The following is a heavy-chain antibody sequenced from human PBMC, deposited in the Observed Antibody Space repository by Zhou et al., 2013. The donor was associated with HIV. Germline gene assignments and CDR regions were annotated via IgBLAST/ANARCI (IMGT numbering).Heavy chain of an antibody. D-gene: IGHD2-2*01. CDR2: IIPVFGTA. Sequence: QVQLVQSGAEVKKPGSSVKVSCKASGGTFSSNGITWVRQAPGQGLEWMGRIIPVFGTANYAQKFQGRVTITADESTSIAYMELNNLRSDDTAVYYCARLGPPCSTPTCYYNFDYWGQGTLVTVSS. J-gene: IGHJ4*02. CDR3: ARLGPPCSTPTCYYNFDY. V-gene: IGHV1-69*13. CDR1: GGTFSSNG.